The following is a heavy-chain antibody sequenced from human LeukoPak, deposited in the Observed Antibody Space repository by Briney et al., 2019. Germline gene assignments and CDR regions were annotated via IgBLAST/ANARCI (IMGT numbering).Heavy chain of an antibody. CDR1: GGSFSGYY. Sequence: SETLSLTCAVYGGSFSGYYWGWIRQPPGKGLEWIGEINHSGSTNYNPSLKSRVTISVDTSKNQFSLKLSSVTAADTAVYYCARNAGLLADIVVVPAATAGEGFDPWGQGTLVTVSS. D-gene: IGHD2-2*01. CDR3: ARNAGLLADIVVVPAATAGEGFDP. V-gene: IGHV4-34*01. CDR2: INHSGST. J-gene: IGHJ5*02.